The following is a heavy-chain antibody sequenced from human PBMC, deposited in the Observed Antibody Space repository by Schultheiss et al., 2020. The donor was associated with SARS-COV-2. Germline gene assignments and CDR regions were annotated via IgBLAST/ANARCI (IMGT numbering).Heavy chain of an antibody. J-gene: IGHJ6*03. Sequence: GGSLRLSCAASGFTFSSYSMNWVRQAPGKGLEWVSYISSSSSTIYYADSVKGRFTISRDNAKNSLYLQMNSLRAEDTAVYYCARAATIFGVVIPPYYYYYYMDVWGKGTTVTVS. CDR2: ISSSSSTI. V-gene: IGHV3-48*04. CDR1: GFTFSSYS. CDR3: ARAATIFGVVIPPYYYYYYMDV. D-gene: IGHD3-3*01.